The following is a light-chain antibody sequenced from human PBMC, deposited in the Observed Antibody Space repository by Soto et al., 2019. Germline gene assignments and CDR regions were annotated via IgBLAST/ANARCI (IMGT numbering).Light chain of an antibody. V-gene: IGKV3-11*01. CDR3: QQRSNIFT. CDR1: QSVSSF. Sequence: EIVFTQSPATLSLSPGEAATLSCRASQSVSSFLAWYQQKPGQAPRLLIYDASKRATGIPARFSGSGSGTDFTLTISSLEPEDFAVYYCQQRSNIFTFGPGTKVDIK. J-gene: IGKJ3*01. CDR2: DAS.